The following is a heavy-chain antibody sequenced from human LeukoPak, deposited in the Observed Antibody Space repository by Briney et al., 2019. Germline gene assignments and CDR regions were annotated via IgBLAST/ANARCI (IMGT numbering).Heavy chain of an antibody. Sequence: ASVKVSCKASGYTFTGYYMHWVRQAPGQGLAWMGWINPNSGGTNYAQKFQGRVTMTRDTSISTAYMELSRLRSDDTAVYYCATVTSSSWGNWFDPWGQGTLVTVSS. J-gene: IGHJ5*02. D-gene: IGHD6-13*01. CDR3: ATVTSSSWGNWFDP. V-gene: IGHV1-2*02. CDR1: GYTFTGYY. CDR2: INPNSGGT.